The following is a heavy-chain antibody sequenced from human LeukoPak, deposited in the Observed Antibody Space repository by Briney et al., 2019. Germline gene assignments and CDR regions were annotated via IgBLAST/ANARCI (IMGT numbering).Heavy chain of an antibody. CDR3: PGLLGYCSSTSCYLGPFCFDY. Sequence: PGGSLRLSCAASGFTFDDYGMSWVRQAPGKGLEWVSGINWNGGSTGYADSVKGRFTISRDNAKNSLYLQMNSLRAEDTALYHCPGLLGYCSSTSCYLGPFCFDYWGQGTPVTVSS. CDR2: INWNGGST. V-gene: IGHV3-20*01. J-gene: IGHJ4*02. CDR1: GFTFDDYG. D-gene: IGHD2-2*01.